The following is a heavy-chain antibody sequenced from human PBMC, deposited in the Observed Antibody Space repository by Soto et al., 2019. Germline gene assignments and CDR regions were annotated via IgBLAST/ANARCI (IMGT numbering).Heavy chain of an antibody. J-gene: IGHJ6*03. D-gene: IGHD3-3*01. V-gene: IGHV1-46*03. CDR1: GYTFTSYY. CDR2: INPSGGST. CDR3: AATTYDFAYYMDV. Sequence: QVQLVQSGAEVKKPGASVKVSCKASGYTFTSYYMHWVRQAPGQGLEWMGIINPSGGSTSYAQKFQGRVTMTMDTSTSTVYMELSSLRSEDTAVYYCAATTYDFAYYMDVWGKGTTVTVSS.